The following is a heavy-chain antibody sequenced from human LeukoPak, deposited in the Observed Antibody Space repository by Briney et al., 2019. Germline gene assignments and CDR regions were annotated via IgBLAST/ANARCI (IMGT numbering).Heavy chain of an antibody. Sequence: GASVKVSCKASGYTFTSYDINWVRQATGQGLEWMGWMNPNSGNTGYAQKFQGRVTMTRNTSISTAYMELSSLRSEDTAVYYCARGARAAAGDTVYYYYYYGMDVWGQGTLVTVSS. V-gene: IGHV1-8*01. D-gene: IGHD6-13*01. CDR2: MNPNSGNT. CDR3: ARGARAAAGDTVYYYYYYGMDV. J-gene: IGHJ6*02. CDR1: GYTFTSYD.